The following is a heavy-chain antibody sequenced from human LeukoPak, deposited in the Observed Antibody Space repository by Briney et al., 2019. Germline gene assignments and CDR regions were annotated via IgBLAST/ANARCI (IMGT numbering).Heavy chain of an antibody. CDR3: ARRGYYYYGMDV. Sequence: GESLKISCKDSGHSFTSYWISWVRQMPGKGLEWMGRIDPSDSCTNYSPSFQGHVTISVDKSISTAYLQWSSPKASDSAMYYCARRGYYYYGMDVWGQGTTVTVSS. CDR2: IDPSDSCT. D-gene: IGHD3-10*01. V-gene: IGHV5-10-1*01. CDR1: GHSFTSYW. J-gene: IGHJ6*02.